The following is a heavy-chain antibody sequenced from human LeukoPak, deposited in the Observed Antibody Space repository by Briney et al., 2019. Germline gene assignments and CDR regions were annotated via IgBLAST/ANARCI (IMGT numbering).Heavy chain of an antibody. J-gene: IGHJ4*02. CDR2: IYTSGST. V-gene: IGHV4-61*02. CDR3: ARADDSSGYYLYFDY. D-gene: IGHD3-22*01. Sequence: SETLSLTCTVSGGSISSGGYYWSWIRQPAGKGLEWIGRIYTSGSTNYNPSLRSRVTMSVDTSKNQFSLKLSSVTAADTAVYYCARADDSSGYYLYFDYWGQGTLVTVSS. CDR1: GGSISSGGYY.